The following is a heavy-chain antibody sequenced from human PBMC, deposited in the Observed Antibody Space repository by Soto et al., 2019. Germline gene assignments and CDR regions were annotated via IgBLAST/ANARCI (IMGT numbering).Heavy chain of an antibody. V-gene: IGHV1-69*06. CDR2: IIPIFGTP. J-gene: IGHJ6*02. CDR3: ARSRITFGCVIAHFGMDV. D-gene: IGHD3-16*02. CDR1: GGTFISYA. Sequence: QVQLVQSGAEVKKPGSSVKVSCTASGGTFISYAFSWVRQAPGQGLEWMGGIIPIFGTPNYAQKFQGRVTITADKPTSAAYMDRSSLRSDDAAVYYCARSRITFGCVIAHFGMDVWGQGTTVTVSS.